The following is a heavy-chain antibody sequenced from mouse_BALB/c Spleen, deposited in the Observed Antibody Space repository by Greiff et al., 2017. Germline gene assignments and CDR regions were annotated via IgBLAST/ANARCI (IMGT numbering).Heavy chain of an antibody. V-gene: IGHV14-3*02. CDR1: GFNIKDTY. J-gene: IGHJ2*01. CDR3: AREGNSYYFDY. Sequence: EVKLLESGAELVKPGASVKLSCTASGFNIKDTYMHWVKQRPEQGLEWIGRIDPANGNTKYDPKFQGKATITADTSSNTAYLQLSSLTSEDTAVYYCAREGNSYYFDYWGQGTTLTVSS. D-gene: IGHD2-1*01. CDR2: IDPANGNT.